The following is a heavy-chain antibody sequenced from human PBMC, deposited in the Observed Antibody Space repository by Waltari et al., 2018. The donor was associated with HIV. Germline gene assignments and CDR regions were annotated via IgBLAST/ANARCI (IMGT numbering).Heavy chain of an antibody. CDR1: GFTFSAYP. V-gene: IGHV3-64*01. J-gene: IGHJ4*02. CDR3: ARRQGPYDY. CDR2: ISSDGANT. Sequence: EVQRVESGGCLVQLGGSLSLSCAASGFTFSAYPMHWVRQAPGKRLEYVSSISSDGANTYYANSVKGRFTISRDNSKNTLYLQMGDLRAEDMAVHFCARRQGPYDYWGRGTLVTVSS.